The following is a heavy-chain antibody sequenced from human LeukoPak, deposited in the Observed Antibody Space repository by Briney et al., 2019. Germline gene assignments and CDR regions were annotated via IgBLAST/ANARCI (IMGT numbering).Heavy chain of an antibody. CDR2: ISSSSNYI. CDR1: GFTFSSYG. CDR3: ARAKPHSWFDP. Sequence: GGSLRLSCAASGFTFSSYGMNWVRQAPGKGLEWVSSISSSSNYIYYADSVKGRFTISRDNAKNSLYLQMNSLRAEDTAVYYCARAKPHSWFDPWGQGTLVTVSS. V-gene: IGHV3-21*01. J-gene: IGHJ5*02.